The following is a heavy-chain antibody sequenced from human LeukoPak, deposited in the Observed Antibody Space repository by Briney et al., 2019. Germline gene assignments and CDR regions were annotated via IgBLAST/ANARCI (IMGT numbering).Heavy chain of an antibody. CDR1: GFTFSSYW. Sequence: GGSLRLSCAVSGFTFSSYWMHWVRQGPGKGLALVSRITNDGSATDYADSVKGRFTISRDDAENTLYLHMNSLTDEDTAVYYCTRDASPGYFDLWGRGTLVTVSS. V-gene: IGHV3-74*01. CDR3: TRDASPGYFDL. J-gene: IGHJ2*01. CDR2: ITNDGSAT. D-gene: IGHD2-15*01.